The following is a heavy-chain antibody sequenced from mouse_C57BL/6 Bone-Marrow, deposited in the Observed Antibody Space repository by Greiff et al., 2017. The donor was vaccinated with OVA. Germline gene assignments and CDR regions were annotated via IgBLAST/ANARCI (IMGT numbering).Heavy chain of an antibody. D-gene: IGHD1-1*01. J-gene: IGHJ1*03. V-gene: IGHV3-3*01. Sequence: EVHLVESGPSLVRPSQTLSLTCTVSGFSINSDCYWIWIRQFPGNQLEYIGYTFYSGITYYNPSIESRTYITRDTAKNQFSLKLRSVTAEDTATYDCARGGSSYWYFDVWGTGTTVTVSS. CDR3: ARGGSSYWYFDV. CDR1: GFSINSDCY. CDR2: TFYSGIT.